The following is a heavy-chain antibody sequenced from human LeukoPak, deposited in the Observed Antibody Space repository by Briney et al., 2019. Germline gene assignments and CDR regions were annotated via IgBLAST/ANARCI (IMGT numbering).Heavy chain of an antibody. V-gene: IGHV4-30-4*08. CDR1: GGSISSGAYY. J-gene: IGHJ5*02. D-gene: IGHD3-3*01. Sequence: PSETLSLTCTVSGGSISSGAYYWSWIRQHPGRGLEWIGYIYYSGSTYYNPSLKSRVTISVDTSKNQFSLKLSSVTAADTAVYYCASVSRSYDFRFDPWGQGTLVTVSS. CDR2: IYYSGST. CDR3: ASVSRSYDFRFDP.